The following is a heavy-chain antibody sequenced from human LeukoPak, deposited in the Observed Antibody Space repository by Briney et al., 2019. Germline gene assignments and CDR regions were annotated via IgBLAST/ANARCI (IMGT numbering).Heavy chain of an antibody. D-gene: IGHD4-11*01. V-gene: IGHV1-2*02. Sequence: ASVKVSCKASGYTLTGYYMHWVRQAPGQGLEYMGWINPKSGDTHYAQKFQGRVTMTRDTSISTAYMELNRLRSDDTAVYYCARDLGKTSYTVGFFDVWGQGTMVTVSS. CDR2: INPKSGDT. CDR1: GYTLTGYY. CDR3: ARDLGKTSYTVGFFDV. J-gene: IGHJ3*01.